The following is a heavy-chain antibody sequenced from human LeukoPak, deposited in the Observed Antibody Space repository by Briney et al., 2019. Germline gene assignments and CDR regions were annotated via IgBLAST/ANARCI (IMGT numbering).Heavy chain of an antibody. J-gene: IGHJ3*02. Sequence: HGRSLRLSCAASGFTFSSYGIHWVRQAPGKGLEWVAVIWYDGSKKYYADSVKGRFTISRDNSKNTLYLQMNSLRAEDTAVYYCAKFGYYHADAFDIWGQGTMVTVSS. CDR3: AKFGYYHADAFDI. D-gene: IGHD3-22*01. CDR2: IWYDGSKK. V-gene: IGHV3-33*06. CDR1: GFTFSSYG.